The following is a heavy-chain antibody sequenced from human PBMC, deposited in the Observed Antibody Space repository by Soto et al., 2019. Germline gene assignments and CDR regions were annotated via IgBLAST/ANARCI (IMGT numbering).Heavy chain of an antibody. J-gene: IGHJ4*02. Sequence: ASVKVSCKASGYTFTSYGISWVRQAPGQGLEWMGWISAYNGNTNYAQKLQGRVTMTTDTSTSTAYMELRSLRSDDTAVYYCAREISRTAMLFVPRFHFDYWGQGTLVTVS. CDR2: ISAYNGNT. D-gene: IGHD5-18*01. CDR1: GYTFTSYG. V-gene: IGHV1-18*01. CDR3: AREISRTAMLFVPRFHFDY.